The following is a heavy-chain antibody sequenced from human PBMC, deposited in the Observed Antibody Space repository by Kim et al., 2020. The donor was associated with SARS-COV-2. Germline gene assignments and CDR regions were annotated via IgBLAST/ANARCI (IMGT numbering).Heavy chain of an antibody. D-gene: IGHD3-9*01. V-gene: IGHV1-45*02. CDR1: GYTFTYRY. CDR2: ITPFNGNT. CDR3: ATGSPREEWFDP. J-gene: IGHJ5*02. Sequence: SVKVSCKASGYTFTYRYLHWVRQAPGQALEWMGWITPFNGNTNYAQKFQDRVTITRDRSMSTAYMELSSLRSEDTAMYYCATGSPREEWFDPWGQGTLVTVSS.